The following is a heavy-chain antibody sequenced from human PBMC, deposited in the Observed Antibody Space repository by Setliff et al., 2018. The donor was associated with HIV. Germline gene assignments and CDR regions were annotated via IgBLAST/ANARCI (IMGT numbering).Heavy chain of an antibody. J-gene: IGHJ4*02. CDR2: IRYDGSNE. CDR3: ASARIPTGGVSTSLDF. D-gene: IGHD2-15*01. CDR1: GFNFNDYG. Sequence: GSLRLSCAASGFNFNDYGMHWVRQAPGKGLEWVAFIRYDGSNEHYADSVKGRFTISRDNSKNTLALQMTSLRVEDTAVYYCASARIPTGGVSTSLDFWGLGTLVTVSS. V-gene: IGHV3-30*02.